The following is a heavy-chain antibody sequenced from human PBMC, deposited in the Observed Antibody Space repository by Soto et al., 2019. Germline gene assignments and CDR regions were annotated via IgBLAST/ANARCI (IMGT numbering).Heavy chain of an antibody. CDR1: GGSISSSNW. CDR2: IYHSGST. V-gene: IGHV4-4*02. Sequence: PSETLSLTCAVSGGSISSSNWGSWVRQPPGKGLEWIGEIYHSGSTNYDPSLKSRVTISVDKSKNQFSLKLSSVTAADTAVYYCARDXGQRMWLGPNYYYGMDVWGQGTTVTVSS. D-gene: IGHD6-19*01. J-gene: IGHJ6*02. CDR3: ARDXGQRMWLGPNYYYGMDV.